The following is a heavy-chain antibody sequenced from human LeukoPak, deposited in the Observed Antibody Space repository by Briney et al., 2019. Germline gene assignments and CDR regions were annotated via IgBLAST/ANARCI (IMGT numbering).Heavy chain of an antibody. V-gene: IGHV1-24*01. CDR1: GYTLTELF. CDR2: FDPEDGET. D-gene: IGHD6-6*01. Sequence: ASVKVSCKVSGYTLTELFIQWVREAPGKGLEWMGGFDPEDGETIYAQKFQGRVTMTEDTSTDTAYMELSSLRSEDTAVYYCATDLRSSRNLDVWGKGTTVTVSS. CDR3: ATDLRSSRNLDV. J-gene: IGHJ6*04.